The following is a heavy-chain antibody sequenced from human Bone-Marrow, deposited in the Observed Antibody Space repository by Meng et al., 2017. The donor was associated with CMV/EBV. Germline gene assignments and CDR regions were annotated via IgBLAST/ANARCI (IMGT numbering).Heavy chain of an antibody. CDR1: GLTLTNAG. CDR3: ARDSGDSGYDLPDY. CDR2: ISSSSSTM. V-gene: IGHV3-11*01. Sequence: ASGLTLTNAGMSWVRQAPGKGLEWVSYISSSSSTMYYADSVKGRFTISRDNAKHSLYLQMDSLRAEDTAMYYCARDSGDSGYDLPDYWGQGTLVTVSS. J-gene: IGHJ4*02. D-gene: IGHD5-12*01.